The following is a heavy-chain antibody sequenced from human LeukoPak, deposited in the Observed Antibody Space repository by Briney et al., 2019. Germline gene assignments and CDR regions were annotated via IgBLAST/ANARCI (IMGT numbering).Heavy chain of an antibody. V-gene: IGHV3-21*01. CDR1: GFTFSSYS. Sequence: GGPPRLSCAASGFTFSSYSMNWVRQAPGKGLEWVSSISSSSSYIYYADSVKGRFTISRDNAKNSLYLQMNSLRAEDTAVYYCARAAMSYSSGQESGYWGQGTLVTVSS. CDR3: ARAAMSYSSGQESGY. D-gene: IGHD6-19*01. CDR2: ISSSSSYI. J-gene: IGHJ4*02.